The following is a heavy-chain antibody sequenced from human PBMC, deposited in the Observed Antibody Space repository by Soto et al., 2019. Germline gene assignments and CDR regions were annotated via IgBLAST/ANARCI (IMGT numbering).Heavy chain of an antibody. Sequence: SETLSLTCTVSGGTISSSSYYWGWIRQPPGKGLEWIGSIYYSGSTYYNPSLKSRVTISVDTSKNQFSLKLSSVTAADTAVYYCARDLLLVGATSVHETTPLYYYYGMDVWGQGTTVTVSS. J-gene: IGHJ6*02. CDR1: GGTISSSSYY. V-gene: IGHV4-39*02. CDR2: IYYSGST. CDR3: ARDLLLVGATSVHETTPLYYYYGMDV. D-gene: IGHD1-26*01.